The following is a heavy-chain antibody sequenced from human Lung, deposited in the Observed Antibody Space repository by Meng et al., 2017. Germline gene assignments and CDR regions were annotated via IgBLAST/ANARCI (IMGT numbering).Heavy chain of an antibody. D-gene: IGHD6-13*01. J-gene: IGHJ4*02. V-gene: IGHV1-2*06. CDR3: ARDEDISAAGKLFGDY. Sequence: QVQLVQSGAEVKKPGASVKVSCKASGYTFPDYWLHWVRRAPGQGLEWMGRINPKSGDTPYAQRFQGRVTMTGDTSISTAYMELSGLRSDDTAMYYCARDEDISAAGKLFGDYWGQGTLVTVSS. CDR2: INPKSGDT. CDR1: GYTFPDYW.